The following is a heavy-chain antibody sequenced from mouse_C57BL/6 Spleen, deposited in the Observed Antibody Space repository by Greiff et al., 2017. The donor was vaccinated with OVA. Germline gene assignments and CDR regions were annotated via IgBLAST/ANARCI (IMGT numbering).Heavy chain of an antibody. CDR2: IDPENGDT. CDR1: GFNIKDDY. CDR3: TRGNYETY. Sequence: VQLQQSGAELVRPGASVKLSCTASGFNIKDDYMHWVKQRPEQGLEWIGWIDPENGDTEYASKFQGKATITADTSSNTAYLQLSSLTSEDTAVYYCTRGNYETYWGQGTLVTVSA. J-gene: IGHJ3*01. D-gene: IGHD2-1*01. V-gene: IGHV14-4*01.